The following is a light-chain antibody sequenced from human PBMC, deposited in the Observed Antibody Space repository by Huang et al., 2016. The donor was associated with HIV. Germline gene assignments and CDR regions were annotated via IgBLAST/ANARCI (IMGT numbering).Light chain of an antibody. V-gene: IGKV4-1*01. Sequence: INAKYMGSVLYSSNNNNYLAWYQQKPGQPPKLLIYWASTRESGVPDRFSGSGSETDFTLTISSLQAEDVAVYYCQQYYSSPLTFGGGTKVEIK. CDR3: QQYYSSPLT. J-gene: IGKJ4*01. CDR2: WAS. CDR1: GSVLYSSNNNNY.